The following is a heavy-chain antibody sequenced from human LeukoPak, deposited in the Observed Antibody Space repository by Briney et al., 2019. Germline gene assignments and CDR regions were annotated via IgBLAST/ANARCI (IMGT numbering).Heavy chain of an antibody. CDR3: ASATVRYYDFWSGPSRDAFDI. V-gene: IGHV4-39*01. J-gene: IGHJ3*02. CDR1: GGSISSSSYY. CDR2: IYYSGST. D-gene: IGHD3-3*01. Sequence: SETLSLTCTVSGGSISSSSYYWGWIRQPPGKGLEWIGSIYYSGSTYYNPSLKSRVTLSVDTSKNQFSLKLSSVTAADTAVYYCASATVRYYDFWSGPSRDAFDIWGQGTMVTVSS.